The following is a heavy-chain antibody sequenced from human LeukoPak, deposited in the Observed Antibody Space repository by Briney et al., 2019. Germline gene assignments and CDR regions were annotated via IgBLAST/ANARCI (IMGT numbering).Heavy chain of an antibody. CDR3: ARGGRYYYDSSGYYQYDY. D-gene: IGHD3-22*01. J-gene: IGHJ4*02. CDR1: GYTFTSYG. Sequence: ASVKVSCKASGYTFTSYGISWVRQAPGQGLEWMGWISAYNGNTNYAQKLQGRVTMTTDTSTSTAYMELRSLRSDDTAVYYCARGGRYYYDSSGYYQYDYWGQGTLATVSS. V-gene: IGHV1-18*01. CDR2: ISAYNGNT.